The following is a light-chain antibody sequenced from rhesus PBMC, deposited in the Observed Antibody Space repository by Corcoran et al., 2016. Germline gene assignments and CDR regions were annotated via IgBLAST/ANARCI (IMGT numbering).Light chain of an antibody. J-gene: IGLJ6*01. CDR1: SSDVGGYNY. CDR3: SSYTRSSTYV. V-gene: IGLV2-23*02. Sequence: QSALTQPASVSGSPGQSLTISCTGTSSDVGGYNYVSWYQQHPGKAPKLMIYEVSNRPSGVSNRFSGSKSGNTASLTISGLQAEDEADYYCSSYTRSSTYVFGTGTKVTVL. CDR2: EVS.